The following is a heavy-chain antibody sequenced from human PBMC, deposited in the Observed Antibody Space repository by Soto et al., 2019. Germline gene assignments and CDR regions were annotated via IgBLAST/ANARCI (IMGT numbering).Heavy chain of an antibody. J-gene: IGHJ4*02. CDR1: GFPFSIYA. Sequence: GGSLRLSCAASGFPFSIYAMHLVRQAPGKGLEWVAVISYDGSNKYYADSVKGRFTISRDNSKNTLYLQMNSLRAEDTAVYYCESEGKVSYYYDSSGDYPIDYWGQGTLVTVSP. V-gene: IGHV3-30-3*01. CDR3: ESEGKVSYYYDSSGDYPIDY. D-gene: IGHD3-22*01. CDR2: ISYDGSNK.